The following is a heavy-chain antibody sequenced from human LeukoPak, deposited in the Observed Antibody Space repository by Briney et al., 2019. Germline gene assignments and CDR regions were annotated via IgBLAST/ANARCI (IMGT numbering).Heavy chain of an antibody. Sequence: GGSLRLSCAASGFTFSSYAMSWVRQAPGKGLEWVSAISGSGGSTYYAVSVKGRFTISRDNSKNTLYLQMNSLRAEDTAVYHCAKKGPRDFVVVPAAILNFDYWGQGTLVTVSS. CDR3: AKKGPRDFVVVPAAILNFDY. J-gene: IGHJ4*02. D-gene: IGHD2-2*01. CDR2: ISGSGGST. V-gene: IGHV3-23*01. CDR1: GFTFSSYA.